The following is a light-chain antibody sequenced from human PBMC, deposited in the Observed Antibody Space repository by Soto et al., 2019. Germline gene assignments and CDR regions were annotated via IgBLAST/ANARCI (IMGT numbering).Light chain of an antibody. CDR3: QQYNNWPLVT. Sequence: EIVMTQSPATLSVSPGERATLSCRASQSVDTYLAWYQQKPGQAPRLLIFAASTRATGIPARFSGSGSGSEFTLTISSLQSEDFAVYSCQQYNNWPLVTFGGGTKVEIK. CDR2: AAS. J-gene: IGKJ4*01. V-gene: IGKV3-15*01. CDR1: QSVDTY.